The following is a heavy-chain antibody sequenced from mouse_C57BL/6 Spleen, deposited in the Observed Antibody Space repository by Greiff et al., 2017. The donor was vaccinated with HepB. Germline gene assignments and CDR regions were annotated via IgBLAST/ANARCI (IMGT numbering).Heavy chain of an antibody. CDR1: GYAFSSYW. J-gene: IGHJ2*01. CDR2: IYPGDGDT. Sequence: VQLQQSGAELVKPGASVKISCKASGYAFSSYWMNWVKQRPGKGLEWIGQIYPGDGDTNYNGKFKGKATLTADKSSSTAYMHLSSLTSEVSAVYFCAREVFDYWGQGTTLTVSS. CDR3: AREVFDY. V-gene: IGHV1-80*01.